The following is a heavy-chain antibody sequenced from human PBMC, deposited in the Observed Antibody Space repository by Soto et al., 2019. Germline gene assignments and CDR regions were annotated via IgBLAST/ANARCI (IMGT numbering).Heavy chain of an antibody. CDR1: GGSISSGGYY. Sequence: SETLSLTCTVSGGSISSGGYYWSWIRQHPGKGLEWIGYIYYSGSTYYNPSLKSRVTISVDTSKNQFSLKLSSVTAADTAVYYCASRKPFDYYGSGSHPPSLQDYFDYWGQGTLVTVSS. D-gene: IGHD3-10*01. CDR3: ASRKPFDYYGSGSHPPSLQDYFDY. V-gene: IGHV4-31*03. J-gene: IGHJ4*02. CDR2: IYYSGST.